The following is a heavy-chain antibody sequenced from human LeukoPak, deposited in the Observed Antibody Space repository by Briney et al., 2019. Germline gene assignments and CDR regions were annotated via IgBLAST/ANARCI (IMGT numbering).Heavy chain of an antibody. V-gene: IGHV6-1*01. CDR1: GDSVSSINAA. Sequence: SQTLSLTCAISGDSVSSINAAWNWIRQSPSRGLEWLRRTYYRSKWGSDYAVSVRSRIIVSPDTSKNQFSLQSNSVTPDDTAVYYCTRASNRAFDIWGQGTMVTVSS. CDR2: TYYRSKWGS. D-gene: IGHD1-14*01. CDR3: TRASNRAFDI. J-gene: IGHJ3*02.